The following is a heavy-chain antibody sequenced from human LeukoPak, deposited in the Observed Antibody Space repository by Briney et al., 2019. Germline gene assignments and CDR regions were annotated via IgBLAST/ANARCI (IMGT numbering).Heavy chain of an antibody. Sequence: ASVNVSCKASGGTFSSYAISWVRQAPGQGLEWMERIIPILGIANYAQKFQGRVTITADKSTSTAYMELSSLRSEDTAVYYCGISSGYYLDYWGQGTLVTVSS. J-gene: IGHJ4*02. V-gene: IGHV1-69*04. CDR3: GISSGYYLDY. CDR1: GGTFSSYA. CDR2: IIPILGIA. D-gene: IGHD3-22*01.